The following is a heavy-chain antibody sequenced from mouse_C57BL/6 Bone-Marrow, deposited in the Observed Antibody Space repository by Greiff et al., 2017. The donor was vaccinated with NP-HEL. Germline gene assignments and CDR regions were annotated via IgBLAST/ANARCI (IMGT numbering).Heavy chain of an antibody. J-gene: IGHJ3*01. Sequence: VQLQQSGPELVKPGASVKISCKASGYAFSSSWMNWVQQRPGKGLEWIGRIYPGDGDTNYNGKFKGKATLTADKSSSTAYMQLSSLTSEDSAVYFCARGDWFAYWGQGTLVTVSA. CDR2: IYPGDGDT. CDR1: GYAFSSSW. V-gene: IGHV1-82*01. CDR3: ARGDWFAY.